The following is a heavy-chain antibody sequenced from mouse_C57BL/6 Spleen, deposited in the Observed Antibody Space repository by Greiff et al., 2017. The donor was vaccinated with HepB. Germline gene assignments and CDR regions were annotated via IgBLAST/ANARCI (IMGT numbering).Heavy chain of an antibody. CDR3: ARLTAQATGYYAMDY. J-gene: IGHJ4*01. V-gene: IGHV1-26*01. CDR2: INPNNGGT. D-gene: IGHD3-2*02. Sequence: VQLQQSGPELVKPGASVKISCKASGYTFTDYYMNWVKQSHGKSLEWIGDINPNNGGTSYNQKFKGKATLTVDKSSSTAYMELRSLTSEDSAVYYCARLTAQATGYYAMDYWGQGTSVTVSS. CDR1: GYTFTDYY.